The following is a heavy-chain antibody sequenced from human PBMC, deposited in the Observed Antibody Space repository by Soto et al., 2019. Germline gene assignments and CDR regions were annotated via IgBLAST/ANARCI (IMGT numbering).Heavy chain of an antibody. CDR3: ASDVGVPAALDAFDI. Sequence: ASVTVSCKASGYTFTGYYMHCVRQAPGQGLERMGWINPNSGGTNYAQKFQGWVTMTRDTSISTAYMELSRLRSDDTAVYYYASDVGVPAALDAFDIWGQGTMLTVSS. J-gene: IGHJ3*02. CDR2: INPNSGGT. D-gene: IGHD2-2*01. V-gene: IGHV1-2*04. CDR1: GYTFTGYY.